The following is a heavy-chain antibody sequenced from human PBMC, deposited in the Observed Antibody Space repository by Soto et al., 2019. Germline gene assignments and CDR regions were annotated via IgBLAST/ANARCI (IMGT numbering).Heavy chain of an antibody. V-gene: IGHV1-2*04. D-gene: IGHD3-3*01. CDR1: GYTFTGYY. CDR3: ARDSRPVLRFLEWSPYGMDV. J-gene: IGHJ6*02. Sequence: ASVKVSCKASGYTFTGYYMHCVRQAPGQVLEWMGWINPNSGGTNYAQKFQGWVTMTRDTSISTAYMELSRLRSDDTAVYYCARDSRPVLRFLEWSPYGMDVWGQGTTVTVSS. CDR2: INPNSGGT.